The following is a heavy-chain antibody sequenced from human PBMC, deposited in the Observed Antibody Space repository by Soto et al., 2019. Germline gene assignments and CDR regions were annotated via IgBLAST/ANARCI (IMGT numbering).Heavy chain of an antibody. J-gene: IGHJ4*02. CDR2: IPSDGRDV. CDR3: TRDDSGLGIDY. D-gene: IGHD1-26*01. CDR1: GFNFRDFW. Sequence: PGGSLRLSCEASGFNFRDFWMHWVRQPPGMGPEWVSNIPSDGRDVSYADSVRGRFTISRDDARNTLYLQMSDLRVEDTAIYYCTRDDSGLGIDYWGQGTQVTVSS. V-gene: IGHV3-74*01.